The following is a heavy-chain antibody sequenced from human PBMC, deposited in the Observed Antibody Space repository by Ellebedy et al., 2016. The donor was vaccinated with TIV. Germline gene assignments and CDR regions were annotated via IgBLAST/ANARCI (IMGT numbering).Heavy chain of an antibody. D-gene: IGHD1-1*01. CDR1: GYSFTTYW. J-gene: IGHJ4*02. CDR3: ARPSDWNDGYFHY. V-gene: IGHV5-51*01. CDR2: IYPTDSDT. Sequence: PGGSLRLSCKGSGYSFTTYWIGWVRQMSGKGLEWMGIIYPTDSDTRYSPSFQGQVTISADKSISTAYLQWNSLKASDTAMFYCARPSDWNDGYFHYWGQGTLVTVSS.